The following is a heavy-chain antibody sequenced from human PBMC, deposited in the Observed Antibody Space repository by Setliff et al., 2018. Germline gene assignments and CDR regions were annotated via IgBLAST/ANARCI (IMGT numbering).Heavy chain of an antibody. CDR3: ARDGYFGSGTYNV. CDR2: IYYSGST. D-gene: IGHD3-10*01. Sequence: SETLSLTCTVSGGSISSHYWSWIRQPPGKGLEWIGYIYYSGSTNYNPSLKSRVTISVNTSKNQFSLKLSSVTAADTAVSYCARDGYFGSGTYNVWGQGTTVTVSS. CDR1: GGSISSHY. V-gene: IGHV4-59*11. J-gene: IGHJ6*02.